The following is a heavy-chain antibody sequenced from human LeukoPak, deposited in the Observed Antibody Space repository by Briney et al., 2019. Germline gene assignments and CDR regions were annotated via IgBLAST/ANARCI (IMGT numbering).Heavy chain of an antibody. J-gene: IGHJ4*02. CDR2: ISAYNGDS. CDR3: ASGWSGYFASLDY. V-gene: IGHV1-18*01. Sequence: ASVKVSCKGSGYSFSSYGMHWVRQAPGQGLEWMGWISAYNGDSDYAQNLQGRVTMTTDPSTSTAYMELRSLGSDDTAVYYCASGWSGYFASLDYWGQGTLVTVAS. D-gene: IGHD3-3*01. CDR1: GYSFSSYG.